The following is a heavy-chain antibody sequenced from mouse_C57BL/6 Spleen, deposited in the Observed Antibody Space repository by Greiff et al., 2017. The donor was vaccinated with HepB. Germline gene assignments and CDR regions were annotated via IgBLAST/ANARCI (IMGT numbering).Heavy chain of an antibody. CDR3: VRVYDGYYGDFAY. Sequence: VQLQQSGAELVRPGTSVKLSCKASGYAFTNYLIEWVKQRPGQGLEWIGVINPGSGGTNYNEKFKGKATLTADKSSSTAYMQLSSLTSEDSAVYFCVRVYDGYYGDFAYWGQGTLVTVSA. CDR2: INPGSGGT. J-gene: IGHJ3*01. V-gene: IGHV1-54*01. D-gene: IGHD2-3*01. CDR1: GYAFTNYL.